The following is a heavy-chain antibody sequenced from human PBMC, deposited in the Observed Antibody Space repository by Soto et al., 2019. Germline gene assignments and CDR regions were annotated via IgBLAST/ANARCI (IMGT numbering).Heavy chain of an antibody. CDR3: ARVFTYGSSWYLEY. J-gene: IGHJ4*02. CDR1: GFTFSSYR. V-gene: IGHV3-74*01. D-gene: IGHD1-26*01. CDR2: INSDGSST. Sequence: PGGSLRRSCAASGFTFSSYRRHWVRQAPGKGLVWVSRINSDGSSTSYADSVKGRFTISRDNAKNTLYLQMNSLRAEDTAVYYCARVFTYGSSWYLEYWGQGSLVTVSS.